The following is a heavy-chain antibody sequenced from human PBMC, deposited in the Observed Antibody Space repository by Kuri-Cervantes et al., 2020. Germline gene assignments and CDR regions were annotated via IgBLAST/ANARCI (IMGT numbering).Heavy chain of an antibody. CDR2: ISWNSGSI. D-gene: IGHD3-10*01. CDR1: GFTFDDYA. Sequence: GGSLRLSCAASGFTFDDYAMHWVRQAPGKGLEWVSGISWNSGSIGYADSVKGRFTISRDNSKNTLYLQMNSLRAEDTAVYYCARDVPPMVRGVYPYYYGMDVWGQGTTVTVSS. J-gene: IGHJ6*02. CDR3: ARDVPPMVRGVYPYYYGMDV. V-gene: IGHV3-9*01.